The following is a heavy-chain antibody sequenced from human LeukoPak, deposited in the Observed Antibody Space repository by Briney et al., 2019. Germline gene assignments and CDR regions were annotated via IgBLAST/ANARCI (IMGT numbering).Heavy chain of an antibody. D-gene: IGHD1-26*01. V-gene: IGHV3-73*01. Sequence: GGSLKLSCAASGFTLSDSAIHWVRQASGKGLEWVGLIDRPAKSYATAYGASVGGRFTISRDDSKNTACLQMDSLKTEDTALYYCTRDRGTYNWLDPWGQGTLVTVSS. CDR1: GFTLSDSA. J-gene: IGHJ5*02. CDR2: IDRPAKSYAT. CDR3: TRDRGTYNWLDP.